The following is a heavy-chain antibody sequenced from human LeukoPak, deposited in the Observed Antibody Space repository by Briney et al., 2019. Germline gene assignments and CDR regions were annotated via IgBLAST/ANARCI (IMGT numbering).Heavy chain of an antibody. CDR3: ARPYSSSSVEIDY. V-gene: IGHV4-59*08. CDR1: GGSISSYY. D-gene: IGHD6-6*01. Sequence: SETLSLTCTVSGGSISSYYWIWIRQPPGKGLEWIGYIYYSGTTNYNPSLKSRVTISVDTSKNQFSLKLSSVTAADTAVYYCARPYSSSSVEIDYWGQGTLVTVSS. CDR2: IYYSGTT. J-gene: IGHJ4*02.